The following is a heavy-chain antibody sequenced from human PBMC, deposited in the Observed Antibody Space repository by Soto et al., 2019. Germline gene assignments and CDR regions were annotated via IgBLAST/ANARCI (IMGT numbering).Heavy chain of an antibody. CDR1: GGSISSSNW. CDR3: ARASRAAAGRHGARMDV. Sequence: QVQLQESGPGLVKPSGTLSLTYAASGGSISSSNWWSWVRQPPGKGLEWIGEIYHSGSTNYNPSLKSRVPISVDKSKNQFLLKLSSVTAADTAVYYCARASRAAAGRHGARMDVWGQGTTVTVSS. CDR2: IYHSGST. J-gene: IGHJ6*02. V-gene: IGHV4-4*02. D-gene: IGHD6-13*01.